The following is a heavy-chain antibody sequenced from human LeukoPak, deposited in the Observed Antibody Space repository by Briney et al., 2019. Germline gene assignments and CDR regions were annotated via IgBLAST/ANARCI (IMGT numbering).Heavy chain of an antibody. Sequence: PGGSLRLSCAASGFTFSTYAMSWVRQAPGKGLEWVSAISGSGGSTYYADSVKGRFTISRDNSKNTLYLQMNSLRAEDTAVYYCARDQAYSSSWYPYFDYWGQGTLVTVSS. D-gene: IGHD6-13*01. V-gene: IGHV3-23*01. J-gene: IGHJ4*02. CDR2: ISGSGGST. CDR1: GFTFSTYA. CDR3: ARDQAYSSSWYPYFDY.